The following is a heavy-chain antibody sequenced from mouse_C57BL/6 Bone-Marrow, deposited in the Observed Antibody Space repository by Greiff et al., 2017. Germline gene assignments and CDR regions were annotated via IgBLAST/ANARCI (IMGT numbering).Heavy chain of an antibody. CDR3: ARHRWLLPLDY. Sequence: VQLQQSGAELARPGASVKMSCKASGYTFTSYGISWVKQRTGQGLEWIGEIYPRSGNTYYNEKFKGKATLTADKSSSTAYMELRSLTSEDSAVYFCARHRWLLPLDYWGQGTTLTGSS. CDR2: IYPRSGNT. V-gene: IGHV1-81*01. D-gene: IGHD2-3*01. J-gene: IGHJ2*01. CDR1: GYTFTSYG.